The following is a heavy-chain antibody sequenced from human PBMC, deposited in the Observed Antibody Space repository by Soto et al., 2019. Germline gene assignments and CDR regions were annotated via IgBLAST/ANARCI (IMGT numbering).Heavy chain of an antibody. CDR3: ARVGYSNGDDY. CDR1: GGSISSYY. J-gene: IGHJ4*02. CDR2: IYYSGST. V-gene: IGHV4-59*12. D-gene: IGHD4-4*01. Sequence: SETLSLTCTVSGGSISSYYWSWIRQPPGKGLERIGYIYYSGSTNYNPSLKSRVTISVDTSKNQFSLKLSSVTTADTAVYYCARVGYSNGDDYWGQGTLVTVSS.